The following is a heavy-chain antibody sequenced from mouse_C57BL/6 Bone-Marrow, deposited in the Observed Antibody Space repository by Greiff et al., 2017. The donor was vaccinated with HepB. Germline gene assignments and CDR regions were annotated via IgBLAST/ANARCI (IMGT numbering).Heavy chain of an antibody. D-gene: IGHD2-2*01. CDR1: GFSFNTYA. CDR3: VRRIYYGYDGFAY. J-gene: IGHJ3*01. CDR2: IRSKSNNYAT. Sequence: EVHLVESGGGLVQPKGSLKLSCAASGFSFNTYAMNWVRQAPGKGLEWVARIRSKSNNYATYYADSVKDRFTISRDDSESMLYLQMNNLKTEDTAMYYCVRRIYYGYDGFAYWGQGTLVTVSA. V-gene: IGHV10-1*01.